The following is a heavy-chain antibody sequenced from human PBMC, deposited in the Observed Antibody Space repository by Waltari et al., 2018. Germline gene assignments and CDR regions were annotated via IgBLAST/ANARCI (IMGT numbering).Heavy chain of an antibody. J-gene: IGHJ4*02. CDR1: GASMSGGDW. CDR3: ARDRGRGIYLDS. V-gene: IGHV4-4*02. D-gene: IGHD2-15*01. CDR2: IQRSGRT. Sequence: QMQLQESGPGLVKPSGTLSPTCTVSGASMSGGDWCSWVRQPPEKGLEWIGQIQRSGRTNYNPSLETRVTISIDTSNNHFSLKVTSTTAADTAVYYCARDRGRGIYLDSWGRGTLVTVSP.